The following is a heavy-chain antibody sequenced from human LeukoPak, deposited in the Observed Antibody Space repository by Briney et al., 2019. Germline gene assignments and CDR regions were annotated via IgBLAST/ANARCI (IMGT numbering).Heavy chain of an antibody. J-gene: IGHJ4*02. CDR3: ARDKRQASGRGLDY. CDR1: GGSFSGYY. CDR2: ISHSGST. Sequence: SETLSLTCAVYGGSFSGYYWSWIRLPPGKGLEWIGEISHSGSTKSNPSLKSRVTISVDTSKNQFSLKLSSVTAADTAVYYCARDKRQASGRGLDYWGQGTLVTVSS. V-gene: IGHV4-34*01. D-gene: IGHD1-1*01.